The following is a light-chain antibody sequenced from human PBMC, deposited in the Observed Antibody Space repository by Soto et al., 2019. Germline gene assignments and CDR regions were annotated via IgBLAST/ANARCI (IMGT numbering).Light chain of an antibody. J-gene: IGKJ2*01. Sequence: EIVLTQSPGTLSLSPGERATLSCRATQSASSTYLAWYQQKPGQAPRLLLYGASNRATGIPDRFSGSGSGTDFTLTISRLEPEDFAVYYCPQYGNPPYTFGQGTKLEIK. V-gene: IGKV3-20*01. CDR1: QSASSTY. CDR3: PQYGNPPYT. CDR2: GAS.